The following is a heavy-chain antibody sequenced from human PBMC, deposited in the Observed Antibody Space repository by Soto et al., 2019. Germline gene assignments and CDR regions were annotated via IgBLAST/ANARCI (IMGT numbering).Heavy chain of an antibody. V-gene: IGHV1-3*04. Sequence: QVQLVQSGAEVKKPGASVKVSCKASGYTFTSYAIHWLRQAPGQRLEWMGWINTAKDNTRYSEKFQGRVTITRDTSATIGHMELSSLRSEDTAVYYCARGSSWSYFDYWGQGTLVTVSS. CDR2: INTAKDNT. J-gene: IGHJ4*02. CDR1: GYTFTSYA. D-gene: IGHD6-13*01. CDR3: ARGSSWSYFDY.